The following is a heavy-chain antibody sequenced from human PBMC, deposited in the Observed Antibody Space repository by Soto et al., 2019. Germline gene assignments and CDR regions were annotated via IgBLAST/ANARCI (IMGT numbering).Heavy chain of an antibody. V-gene: IGHV4-59*01. Sequence: QVQLKESGTGLVKPSETLALTCTVSGGSISSYYLCWIRQPPGKGLEWIGYIYYSGSTNYNPSLKSRVTISVDKSKNQFSLKLSSVTAADTAVDYCARGRIRLWYPFDYRGQGTLVTVSS. J-gene: IGHJ4*02. CDR1: GGSISSYY. D-gene: IGHD5-18*01. CDR3: ARGRIRLWYPFDY. CDR2: IYYSGST.